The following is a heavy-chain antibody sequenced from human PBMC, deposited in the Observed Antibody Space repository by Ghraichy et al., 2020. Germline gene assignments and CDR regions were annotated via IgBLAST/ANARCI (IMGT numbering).Heavy chain of an antibody. CDR3: AKPATTVTTFTVLPRAVFDY. Sequence: GGSLRLSCAASGFTFSSYGMHWVRQAPGKGLEWVAVISYDGSNKYYADSVKGRFTISRDNSKNTLYLQMNSLRAEDTAVYYCAKPATTVTTFTVLPRAVFDYWGQGTLVTVSS. CDR1: GFTFSSYG. D-gene: IGHD4-17*01. CDR2: ISYDGSNK. V-gene: IGHV3-30*18. J-gene: IGHJ4*02.